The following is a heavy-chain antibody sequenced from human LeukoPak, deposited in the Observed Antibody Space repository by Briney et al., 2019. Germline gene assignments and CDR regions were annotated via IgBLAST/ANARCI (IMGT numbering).Heavy chain of an antibody. CDR3: ARDGGSYYDLDY. Sequence: ASVKVSCKASGYTFTSYAMHWVRQAPGQGLEWMGWINAGNGNTKYSQKFQGRVTITRDTSASTAYMELSSLRSEDTAVYYCARDGGSYYDLDYWGQGTLVTVSS. V-gene: IGHV1-3*01. J-gene: IGHJ4*02. CDR2: INAGNGNT. D-gene: IGHD1-26*01. CDR1: GYTFTSYA.